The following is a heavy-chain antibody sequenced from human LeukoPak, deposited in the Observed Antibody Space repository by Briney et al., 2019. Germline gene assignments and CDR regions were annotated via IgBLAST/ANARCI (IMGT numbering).Heavy chain of an antibody. CDR3: ARSDIVVVVAPVDY. V-gene: IGHV3-21*01. D-gene: IGHD2-15*01. CDR1: GFTFSGYS. CDR2: ISSSSSYI. Sequence: GESLRLSCAASGFTFSGYSMNWVRQAPGKGLEWVSSISSSSSYIYYADSVKGRLTISRDNAKNSLYLQMNSLRAEDTAVYYCARSDIVVVVAPVDYWGQGTLVTVSS. J-gene: IGHJ4*02.